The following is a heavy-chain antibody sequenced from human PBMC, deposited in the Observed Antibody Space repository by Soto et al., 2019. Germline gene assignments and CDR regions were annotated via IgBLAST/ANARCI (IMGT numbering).Heavy chain of an antibody. CDR2: IAEGGST. CDR1: GFTFSNSG. Sequence: GGSLRLSCAASGFTFSNSGMAWVRQAPGKGPEWVSSIAEGGSTFYGDSVKGRFTISRDKSQNTLYLQMNSLRADDTAVYYCAKRVAYSSSSAYFEYWGQGTLVTVSS. V-gene: IGHV3-23*01. CDR3: AKRVAYSSSSAYFEY. D-gene: IGHD6-6*01. J-gene: IGHJ4*02.